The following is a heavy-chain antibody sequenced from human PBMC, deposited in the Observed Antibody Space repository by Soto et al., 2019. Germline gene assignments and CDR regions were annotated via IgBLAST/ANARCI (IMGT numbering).Heavy chain of an antibody. J-gene: IGHJ6*02. V-gene: IGHV1-69*13. CDR1: GGTFSSYA. CDR3: ASTVDIAMVTYYYYYYYGMDV. D-gene: IGHD5-18*01. CDR2: IIPIFGTA. Sequence: GASVKVSCKASGGTFSSYAISWVRQAPGQGLEWMGGIIPIFGTANYAQKLQGRVTITADESTSTAYMELSSLRSEDTAVYYCASTVDIAMVTYYYYYYYGMDVWGQGTTVTVSS.